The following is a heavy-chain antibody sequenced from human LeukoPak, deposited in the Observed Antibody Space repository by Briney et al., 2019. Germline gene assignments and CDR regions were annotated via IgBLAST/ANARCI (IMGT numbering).Heavy chain of an antibody. V-gene: IGHV3-74*01. D-gene: IGHD4-23*01. CDR1: GFTLGSYW. J-gene: IGHJ4*02. Sequence: GGSLRLSCAASGFTLGSYWMHWVRQAPGKGLVWVSRIKSDGDGSGTTYADSVKGRFTISRDNSKNTLYLQMNSLRAEDTAVYYCARDLTYGGKRGYYFDYWGQGTLVTVSS. CDR3: ARDLTYGGKRGYYFDY. CDR2: IKSDGDGSGT.